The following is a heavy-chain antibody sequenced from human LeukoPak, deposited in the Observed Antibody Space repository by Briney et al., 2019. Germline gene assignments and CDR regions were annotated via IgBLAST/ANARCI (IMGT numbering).Heavy chain of an antibody. D-gene: IGHD3-10*01. V-gene: IGHV3-7*01. J-gene: IGHJ4*02. CDR2: IKQDGSEK. Sequence: GGSLRLSCAASGFTFSSYWMSWVRQAPGKGLEWVANIKQDGSEKYYVDSVKGRFTISRDNSKNTLYLQMNSLRAEDTAVYYCARRALVRGVPLYYFDYWGQGTLVTVSS. CDR3: ARRALVRGVPLYYFDY. CDR1: GFTFSSYW.